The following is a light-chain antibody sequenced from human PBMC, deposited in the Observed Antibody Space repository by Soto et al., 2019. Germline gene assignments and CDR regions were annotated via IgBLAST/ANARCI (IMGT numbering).Light chain of an antibody. CDR2: EGN. CDR1: SSDVGSYNL. V-gene: IGLV2-23*01. J-gene: IGLJ2*01. Sequence: QSALTQPASVSGSPGQSITISCTGTSSDVGSYNLVSWYQQHPGKAPKLMIYEGNKRPSGVSNRFSGSKSGNTASLTISGLQAEDEADYYCCSYEGSSTSHVVFGGGTQLTVL. CDR3: CSYEGSSTSHVV.